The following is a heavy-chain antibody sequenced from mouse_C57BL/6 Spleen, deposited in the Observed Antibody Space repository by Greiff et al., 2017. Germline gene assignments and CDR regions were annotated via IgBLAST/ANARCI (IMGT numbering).Heavy chain of an antibody. CDR3: ARNGDDGYDWYFDV. CDR2: IDPSDSYT. V-gene: IGHV1-59*01. J-gene: IGHJ1*03. D-gene: IGHD2-3*01. CDR1: GYTFTSYW. Sequence: QVQLQQPGAELVRPGTSVKLSCKASGYTFTSYWMHWVKQRPGQGLEWIGVIDPSDSYTNYNQKFKGKATLTVDTSSSTAYMQLSSLTSEDSAVYYCARNGDDGYDWYFDVWGTGTTVTVSS.